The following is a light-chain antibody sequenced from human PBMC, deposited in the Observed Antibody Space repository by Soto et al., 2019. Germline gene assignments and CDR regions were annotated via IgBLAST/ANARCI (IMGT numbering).Light chain of an antibody. CDR3: QQFNNWPRT. Sequence: IAMTQSPSTLSASPGGRATLSCRASQSVSSKLAWYQQKPGQAPRLLIYDSSTRATGIPARFSGSGYGTEFTLTLSSLQSEDFAVYYCQQFNNWPRTFGQGTKVDI. V-gene: IGKV3-15*01. CDR2: DSS. J-gene: IGKJ1*01. CDR1: QSVSSK.